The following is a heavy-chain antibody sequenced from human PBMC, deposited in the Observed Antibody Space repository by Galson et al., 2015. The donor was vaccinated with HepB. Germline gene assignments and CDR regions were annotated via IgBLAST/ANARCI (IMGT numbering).Heavy chain of an antibody. V-gene: IGHV1-69*04. Sequence: SVKVSCKASGGTFSSYAISWVRQAPGQGLEWMGRIIPILGIANYAQKFQGRVTITADKSTSTAYTELSSLRSEDTAVYYCARDRGGYSYGDYYYYGMDVWGQGTTVTVSS. CDR1: GGTFSSYA. CDR2: IIPILGIA. CDR3: ARDRGGYSYGDYYYYGMDV. J-gene: IGHJ6*02. D-gene: IGHD5-18*01.